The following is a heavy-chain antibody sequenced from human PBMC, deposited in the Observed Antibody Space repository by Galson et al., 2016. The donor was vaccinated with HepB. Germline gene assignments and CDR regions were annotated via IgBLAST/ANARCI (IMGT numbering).Heavy chain of an antibody. CDR3: VRDGYVWGSYRPSRYYHYYMDV. CDR2: IWYDGSNK. Sequence: SLRLSCAASGFTFSNNGMHWVRQAPGKGLEWVAVIWYDGSNKYYADSVKGRFTISRDNSKNTLYLQMNRLRAEDTAVYYCVRDGYVWGSYRPSRYYHYYMDVWGKGTTVTVSS. D-gene: IGHD3-16*02. CDR1: GFTFSNNG. J-gene: IGHJ6*03. V-gene: IGHV3-33*01.